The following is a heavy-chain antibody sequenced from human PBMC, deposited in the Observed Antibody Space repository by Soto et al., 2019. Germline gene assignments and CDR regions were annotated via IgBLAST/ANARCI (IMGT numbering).Heavy chain of an antibody. Sequence: GGSLRLSCAASGFTFSSYAMHWVRQAPGKGLEWVSAISGSGGSTYYADSVKGRFTISRDNSKNTLYLQMNSLRAEDTAVYYCAKHYYGSGSYYNYWGQGTLVTVSS. V-gene: IGHV3-23*01. CDR1: GFTFSSYA. CDR3: AKHYYGSGSYYNY. D-gene: IGHD3-10*01. J-gene: IGHJ4*02. CDR2: ISGSGGST.